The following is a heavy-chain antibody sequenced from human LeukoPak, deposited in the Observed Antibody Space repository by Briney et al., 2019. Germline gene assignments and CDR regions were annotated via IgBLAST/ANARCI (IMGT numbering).Heavy chain of an antibody. V-gene: IGHV1-2*02. D-gene: IGHD4-23*01. CDR2: INPNSGGT. J-gene: IGHJ4*02. Sequence: ASVKVSCKASGYTFTGYYMHWVRQAPGQGLEWMGWINPNSGGTNYAQKFQGRITLTRGTSISTAYMELSGLRSDDTAVYYCARGGATVITPGAFDYWGQGTLVTVSS. CDR1: GYTFTGYY. CDR3: ARGGATVITPGAFDY.